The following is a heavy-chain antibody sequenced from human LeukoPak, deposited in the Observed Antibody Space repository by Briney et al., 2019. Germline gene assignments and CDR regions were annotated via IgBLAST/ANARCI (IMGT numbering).Heavy chain of an antibody. V-gene: IGHV4-39*01. CDR1: GGSISSSSYY. J-gene: IGHJ4*02. CDR3: ARLWRAAIDY. Sequence: SETLSLTCIVVSGGSISSSSYYWGWIRQPPGKGLEWIGSFYYSGSTYYNPSLKSRVTISADTSKNQFSLKLSSVTAADTAVYYCARLWRAAIDYGGQGILVTVSS. D-gene: IGHD1-1*01. CDR2: FYYSGST.